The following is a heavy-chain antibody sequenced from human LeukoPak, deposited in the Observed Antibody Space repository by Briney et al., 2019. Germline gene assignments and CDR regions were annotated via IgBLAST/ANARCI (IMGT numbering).Heavy chain of an antibody. J-gene: IGHJ6*03. CDR2: IIPIFGTA. CDR1: GGTFNSYA. Sequence: SVKVSCKASGGTFNSYAISWVRQAPGQGLEWMGRIIPIFGTANYAQNFQGRVTITTDESTTTAYMELSSLRSEDTAVYYCARGNKGLDYYYYMDVWGKGTTVTVSS. V-gene: IGHV1-69*05. D-gene: IGHD3/OR15-3a*01. CDR3: ARGNKGLDYYYYMDV.